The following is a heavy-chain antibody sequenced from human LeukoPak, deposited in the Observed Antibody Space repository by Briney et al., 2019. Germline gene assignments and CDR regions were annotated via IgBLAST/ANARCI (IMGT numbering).Heavy chain of an antibody. J-gene: IGHJ2*01. D-gene: IGHD6-13*01. V-gene: IGHV3-30*18. CDR1: GFTFSSYG. CDR3: AKEFSSRWSYWHFDL. CDR2: ISYTEDAK. Sequence: GGSLRLSCVASGFTFSSYGMHWVRQAPGKGLEWVAVISYTEDAKIYADSVKGRFTISRDNPKNTLNLQMDSLRAEDSALYYCAKEFSSRWSYWHFDLWGRGTLVTVSS.